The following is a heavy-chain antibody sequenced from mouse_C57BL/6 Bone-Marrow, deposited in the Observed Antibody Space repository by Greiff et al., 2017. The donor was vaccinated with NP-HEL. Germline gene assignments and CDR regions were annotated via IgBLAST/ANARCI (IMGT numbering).Heavy chain of an antibody. V-gene: IGHV1-81*01. Sequence: QVQLQQSGAELARPGASVKLSCKASGYTFTSYGISWVKQRTGQGLEWIGEIYPRSGNTYYNEKFKGKATLTADKSSSTAYMELRSLTSEDSAVYFWARSGYYGSDYAMDYWGQGTSVTVSS. CDR3: ARSGYYGSDYAMDY. J-gene: IGHJ4*01. CDR1: GYTFTSYG. CDR2: IYPRSGNT. D-gene: IGHD1-1*01.